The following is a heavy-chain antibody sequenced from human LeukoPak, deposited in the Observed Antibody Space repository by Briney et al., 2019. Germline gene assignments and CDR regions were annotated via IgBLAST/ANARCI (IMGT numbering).Heavy chain of an antibody. CDR3: ARELEPDSNGYYYMDV. Sequence: PGGSLRLSCAASGFTFSSYWMSWVRQAPGKGLEWVANIKQDGSEKYYVDSVKGQFAISRDNAKNSLYLQMNSLRAEDTAVYYCARELEPDSNGYYYMDVWGKGTTVTVSS. D-gene: IGHD1-1*01. CDR1: GFTFSSYW. V-gene: IGHV3-7*01. CDR2: IKQDGSEK. J-gene: IGHJ6*03.